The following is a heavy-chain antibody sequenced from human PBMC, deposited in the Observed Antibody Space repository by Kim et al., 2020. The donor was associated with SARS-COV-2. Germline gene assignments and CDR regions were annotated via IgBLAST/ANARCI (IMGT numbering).Heavy chain of an antibody. D-gene: IGHD2-8*01. CDR2: IYHSGST. CDR3: ARMVAVTYYFDY. V-gene: IGHV4-30-2*01. J-gene: IGHJ4*02. CDR1: GGSISSGGYS. Sequence: SETLSLTCAVSGGSISSGGYSWSWIRQPPGKGLEWIGYIYHSGSTYYNPSLKSRVTISVDRSKNQFSLKLSSVTAADTAVYYCARMVAVTYYFDYWGQGT.